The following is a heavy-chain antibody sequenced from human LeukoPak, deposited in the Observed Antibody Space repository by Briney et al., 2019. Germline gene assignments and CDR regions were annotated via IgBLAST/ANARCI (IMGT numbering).Heavy chain of an antibody. Sequence: GGSLRLSCAASGFTFSGFAMHWVRQASGKGLEWVGRIRSKAHSYATAYAASVKGRFTISRDDSKNTAYLQMNSLTTEDTAVYYCTRLTLDTSGGSGGYWGQGTLVTVSS. CDR1: GFTFSGFA. J-gene: IGHJ4*02. CDR3: TRLTLDTSGGSGGY. CDR2: IRSKAHSYAT. D-gene: IGHD3-10*01. V-gene: IGHV3-73*01.